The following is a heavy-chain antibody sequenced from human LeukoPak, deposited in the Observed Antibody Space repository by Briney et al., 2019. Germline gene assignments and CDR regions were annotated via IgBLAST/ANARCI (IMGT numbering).Heavy chain of an antibody. D-gene: IGHD2-2*01. V-gene: IGHV3-30*02. CDR3: AKDRTMAPDATYFDY. Sequence: PGGSLRLSCAASGFTFSSFGLHWVRQAPGKGLEWVSFIRYDGSNKYYTDSVKGRFTISRDNSQNTLYLQMNSLRTEDTALYFCAKDRTMAPDATYFDYWGQGTLVTVSS. CDR1: GFTFSSFG. CDR2: IRYDGSNK. J-gene: IGHJ4*02.